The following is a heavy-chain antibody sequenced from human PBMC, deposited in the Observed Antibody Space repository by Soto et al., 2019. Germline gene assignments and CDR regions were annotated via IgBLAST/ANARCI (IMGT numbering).Heavy chain of an antibody. V-gene: IGHV4-34*01. CDR3: ATRPPQIVVTLLPFPS. Sequence: SETLSLTCAVYGGSFSGYYWSWIRQPPGKGLEWIGEINHSGSTTYNPSLKSRVTISVDKPNNQFSLKLSSMTGADTAFYYCATRPPQIVVTLLPFPSWGQGTPVTVSS. D-gene: IGHD2-15*01. CDR1: GGSFSGYY. J-gene: IGHJ5*02. CDR2: INHSGST.